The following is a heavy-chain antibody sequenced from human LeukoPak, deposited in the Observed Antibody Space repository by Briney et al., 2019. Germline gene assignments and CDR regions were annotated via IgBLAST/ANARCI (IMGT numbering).Heavy chain of an antibody. CDR2: MNPNSGNT. CDR3: ARGLLSTGAKNP. V-gene: IGHV1-8*01. D-gene: IGHD2-15*01. Sequence: ALVKVSCKASGYTFTSYDINWVRQATGQGLEWMGWMNPNSGNTGYAQKFQGRATMTRNTSISTAYMELSSLRSEDTAVYYCARGLLSTGAKNPWGQGTLVTVSS. J-gene: IGHJ5*02. CDR1: GYTFTSYD.